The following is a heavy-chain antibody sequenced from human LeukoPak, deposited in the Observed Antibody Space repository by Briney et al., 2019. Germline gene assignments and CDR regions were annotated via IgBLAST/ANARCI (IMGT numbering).Heavy chain of an antibody. CDR3: ARDLVAATLGVMD. J-gene: IGHJ4*02. CDR2: IKQDGSEK. D-gene: IGHD2-15*01. Sequence: PGGSLRLSCAASGFTFSTYWMSWVRQAPGKGLEWVANIKQDGSEKYYVDSVKGRFTLSRDNAKNSLYLQMNSLRAEDTAVYYCARDLVAATLGVMDWGQGTLVTVSS. CDR1: GFTFSTYW. V-gene: IGHV3-7*04.